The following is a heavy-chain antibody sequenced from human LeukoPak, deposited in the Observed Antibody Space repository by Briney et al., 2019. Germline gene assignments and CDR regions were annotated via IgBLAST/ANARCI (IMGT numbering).Heavy chain of an antibody. CDR1: GFSISTYD. CDR3: AKEYNYYFDY. V-gene: IGHV3-30*02. Sequence: GGSLRLSCAASGFSISTYDMHWVRQAPGKGLEWVTVIRYDGSNKYYADSVKGRLTISRDNSKNTVYLQMSSLRAEDTAVYYCAKEYNYYFDYWGQGTLVTVSS. D-gene: IGHD1-1*01. J-gene: IGHJ4*02. CDR2: IRYDGSNK.